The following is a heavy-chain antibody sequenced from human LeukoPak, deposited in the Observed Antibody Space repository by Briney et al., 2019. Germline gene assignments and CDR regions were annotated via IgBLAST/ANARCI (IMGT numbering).Heavy chain of an antibody. CDR3: AREMEGVDY. CDR2: INPNSGGK. V-gene: IGHV1-2*02. Sequence: ASVRVSCKASGYTFTDSYMHWVRQAPGQGLEWMGWINPNSGGKNYAQKFEDRVTMTRDTSISTAYMELSRLRSDDTAVYYCAREMEGVDYWGQGALVTVSS. D-gene: IGHD1-1*01. J-gene: IGHJ4*02. CDR1: GYTFTDSY.